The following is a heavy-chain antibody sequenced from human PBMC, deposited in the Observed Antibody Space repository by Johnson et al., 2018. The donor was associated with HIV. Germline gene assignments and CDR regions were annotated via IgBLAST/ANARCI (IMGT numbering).Heavy chain of an antibody. CDR2: ISSSGSTM. J-gene: IGHJ3*02. V-gene: IGHV3-11*01. Sequence: QVQLVESGGGLVKPGGSLRLSCAAPGLTFSDYYMTWIRQAPGKGLEWVSYISSSGSTMYYADSVKGRFTISRDNAKNSLYLQMNSLRAEDTAVYDCARNGLIPAAKGVAFDIWGHGTTVTVSS. CDR3: ARNGLIPAAKGVAFDI. CDR1: GLTFSDYY. D-gene: IGHD2-2*01.